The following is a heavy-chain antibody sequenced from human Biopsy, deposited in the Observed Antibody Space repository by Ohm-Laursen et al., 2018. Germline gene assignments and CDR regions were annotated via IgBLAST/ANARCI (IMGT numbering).Heavy chain of an antibody. CDR3: ARVFGGAYYSYAFDI. CDR2: ITADEK. D-gene: IGHD1-26*01. Sequence: ATVKISCKASDYTFYSYGITWVRRAPGQGLEWMGWITADEKNSAPKFQGRVTMTTDMSTSTAYMELRGLKSDDTAVYYCARVFGGAYYSYAFDIWGQGTLVIASS. V-gene: IGHV1-18*04. J-gene: IGHJ3*02. CDR1: DYTFYSYG.